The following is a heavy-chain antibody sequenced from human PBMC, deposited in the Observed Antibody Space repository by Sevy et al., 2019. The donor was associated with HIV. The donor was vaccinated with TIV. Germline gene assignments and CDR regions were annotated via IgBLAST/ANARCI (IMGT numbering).Heavy chain of an antibody. CDR2: ISSSSTI. V-gene: IGHV3-48*01. Sequence: GGSLRLSCAASGFTFSSYSMNWVRQAPGKGLEWVSYISSSSTIYYADSVKGRFTISRDNAKNSLYLQMNSLRAEDTAGYYCARRSNPGPSYYDFWSGYYTGWFDPWGQGTLVTVSS. D-gene: IGHD3-3*01. CDR3: ARRSNPGPSYYDFWSGYYTGWFDP. J-gene: IGHJ5*02. CDR1: GFTFSSYS.